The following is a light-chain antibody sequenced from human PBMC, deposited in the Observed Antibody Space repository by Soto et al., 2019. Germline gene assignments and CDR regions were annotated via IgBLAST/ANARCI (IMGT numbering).Light chain of an antibody. J-gene: IGLJ3*02. Sequence: QSALTQPPSASGSPGQSVAISCTGTSSDVGGYNYVSWYQHHPGKAPKLMIYEVSRRPSGVSDRFSGSKSGNTASLTVSGLHAEYEADYNCRSYSGSSNWVFGGGTKLTAL. CDR3: RSYSGSSNWV. CDR1: SSDVGGYNY. V-gene: IGLV2-8*01. CDR2: EVS.